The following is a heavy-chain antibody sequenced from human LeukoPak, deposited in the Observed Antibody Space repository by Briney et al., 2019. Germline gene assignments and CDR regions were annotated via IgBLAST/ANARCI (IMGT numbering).Heavy chain of an antibody. CDR1: GGTFSGYA. D-gene: IGHD3-22*01. CDR3: ARSNYYDSSGYGY. J-gene: IGHJ4*02. V-gene: IGHV1-69*13. Sequence: SVKVSCKASGGTFSGYAISWVRQAPGQGLEWMGGIIPIFGTANYAQKFQGRVTITADESTSTAYMELRSLRSDDTAVYYCARSNYYDSSGYGYWGQGTLVTVSS. CDR2: IIPIFGTA.